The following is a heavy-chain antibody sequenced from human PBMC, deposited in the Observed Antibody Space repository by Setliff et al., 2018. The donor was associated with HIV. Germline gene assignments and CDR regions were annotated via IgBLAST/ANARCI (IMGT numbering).Heavy chain of an antibody. J-gene: IGHJ5*02. CDR3: TTEDPWLRFGH. V-gene: IGHV3-23*01. CDR1: GFTFSSHA. CDR2: VGAVGAPT. D-gene: IGHD5-12*01. Sequence: GGSLRLSCAASGFTFSSHAMGWVRQAPGKGLEWVSTVGAVGAPTHYAESVKGRFTISKDNSKNTLYLQMSSLRDEDTAVYYCTTEDPWLRFGHWGQGTLVTVSS.